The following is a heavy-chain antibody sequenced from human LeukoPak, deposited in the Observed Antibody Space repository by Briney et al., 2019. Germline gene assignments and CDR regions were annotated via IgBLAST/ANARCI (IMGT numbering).Heavy chain of an antibody. Sequence: GGSLRLSCAASGFSFSSSAMTLVRQAPGKGLEWVSGISGSGGSTYDADSVKGRFTISRDNSKNTLDLQMNSLRVEDTAVYYCAKVTMVGWYFDLWGRGTLVTVSS. D-gene: IGHD4/OR15-4a*01. J-gene: IGHJ2*01. CDR2: ISGSGGST. CDR3: AKVTMVGWYFDL. CDR1: GFSFSSSA. V-gene: IGHV3-23*01.